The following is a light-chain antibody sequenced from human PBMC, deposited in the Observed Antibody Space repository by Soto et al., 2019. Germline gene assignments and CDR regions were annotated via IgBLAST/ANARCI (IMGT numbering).Light chain of an antibody. V-gene: IGKV3-20*01. J-gene: IGKJ1*01. CDR1: QTISSNN. CDR2: GTS. Sequence: EIVLTQSPGTLSVSPGERATLSCRASQTISSNNLAWYQQKPGQAPRLLIYGTSSRATGIPDRFSGSGSGTDFTLTISRLEPEDSAIYYCQQYGSWTCGQGTKVEI. CDR3: QQYGSWT.